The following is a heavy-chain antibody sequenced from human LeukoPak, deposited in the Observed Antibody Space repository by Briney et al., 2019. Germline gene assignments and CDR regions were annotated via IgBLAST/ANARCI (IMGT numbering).Heavy chain of an antibody. CDR3: ATDEWELFGY. CDR2: FDPEDGET. D-gene: IGHD1-26*01. J-gene: IGHJ4*02. V-gene: IGHV1-24*01. CDR1: GYTLTESS. Sequence: ASVKVSCKVSGYTLTESSMHWVRQAPRKGLEWMGGFDPEDGETIYAQKFQGRVTMTEDTSTDTAYMELSSLRSGDTAVYYCATDEWELFGYWGQGTLVTVSS.